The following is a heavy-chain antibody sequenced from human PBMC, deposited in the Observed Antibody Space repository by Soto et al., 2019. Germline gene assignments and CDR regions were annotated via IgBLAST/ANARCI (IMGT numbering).Heavy chain of an antibody. D-gene: IGHD3-22*01. J-gene: IGHJ4*02. CDR2: IYYTGST. V-gene: IGHV4-61*01. CDR1: GGSVSSGNYY. CDR3: ARSMHYSDGSNYSPFDY. Sequence: SETLSLTCTVSGGSVSSGNYYWSWIRQPPGKGLEWIGYIYYTGSTNYNPSLKSRVTISVDASKNRFSLRLSSLTAADTAVYYCARSMHYSDGSNYSPFDYWGQGTLVTVSS.